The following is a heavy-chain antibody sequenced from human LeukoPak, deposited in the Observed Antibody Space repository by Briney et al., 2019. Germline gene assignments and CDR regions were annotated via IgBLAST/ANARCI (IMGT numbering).Heavy chain of an antibody. J-gene: IGHJ4*02. CDR2: SIPMFGTT. Sequence: GASVKVSCKASGGTFRGYCIYWVRQAPGQGLECMGGSIPMFGTTNYAQKFQGRVTITTDDSTSTAYMELSSLASEDTAMYYCAREGINGYSHFDSWGQGTLVTVSS. CDR3: AREGINGYSHFDS. CDR1: GGTFRGYC. V-gene: IGHV1-69*05. D-gene: IGHD5-18*01.